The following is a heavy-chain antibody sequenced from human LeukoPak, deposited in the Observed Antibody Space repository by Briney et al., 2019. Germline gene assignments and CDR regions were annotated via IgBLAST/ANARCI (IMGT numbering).Heavy chain of an antibody. CDR1: GFTLSSYE. J-gene: IGHJ6*03. CDR3: ARDGIAGSSWPYYYYMDV. V-gene: IGHV3-23*01. D-gene: IGHD6-13*01. Sequence: GGSLRLSCTASGFTLSSYEMSWIRQAPGKGLEWVSSIYYSGGSTYYADSVKGRFTISRDNSKNTLYLQLNSLRGDDTAVYYCARDGIAGSSWPYYYYMDVWGKGTTVTVSS. CDR2: IYYSGGST.